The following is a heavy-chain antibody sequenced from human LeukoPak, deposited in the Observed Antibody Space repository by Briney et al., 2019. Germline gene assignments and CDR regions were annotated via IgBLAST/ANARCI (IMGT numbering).Heavy chain of an antibody. J-gene: IGHJ4*02. CDR1: GFTVSSNY. V-gene: IGHV3-53*01. Sequence: GALRLSCAASGFTVSSNYMSWVRQAPGKGLEWVSVIYSDGSTYYADSVKGRFTISRDNSKNTLYLQMNSLRAEDTAVYYCARAPVVGQGGYWGQGTLVTVSS. CDR2: IYSDGST. CDR3: ARAPVVGQGGY. D-gene: IGHD2-15*01.